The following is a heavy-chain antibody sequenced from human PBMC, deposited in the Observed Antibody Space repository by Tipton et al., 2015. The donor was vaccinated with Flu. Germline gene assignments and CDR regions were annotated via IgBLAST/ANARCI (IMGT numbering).Heavy chain of an antibody. CDR3: ARHPNGDYNFDY. Sequence: SLRLSCAVSGFTFSSYWMSWVRQAPGKGLEWVANIKHDGSEKYYVNSVKGRFTISRDNTKNSLYLQMNSLRVEDTAVYYCARHPNGDYNFDYWGQGTLVTVSS. D-gene: IGHD4-17*01. V-gene: IGHV3-7*01. J-gene: IGHJ4*02. CDR2: IKHDGSEK. CDR1: GFTFSSYW.